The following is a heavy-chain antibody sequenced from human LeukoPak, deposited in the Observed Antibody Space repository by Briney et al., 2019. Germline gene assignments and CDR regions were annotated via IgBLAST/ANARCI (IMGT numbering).Heavy chain of an antibody. CDR2: IKQDGGEK. Sequence: GGCLRLSCVDAVFTFSRYRMSWVRQAPGKGLEWVANIKQDGGEKYYVDSVKGRFTISRDNAKNSLYLQMNSLRVEDTAVYYCARDGRPLDYWGQGTLVTVSS. J-gene: IGHJ4*02. CDR1: VFTFSRYR. V-gene: IGHV3-7*03. CDR3: ARDGRPLDY.